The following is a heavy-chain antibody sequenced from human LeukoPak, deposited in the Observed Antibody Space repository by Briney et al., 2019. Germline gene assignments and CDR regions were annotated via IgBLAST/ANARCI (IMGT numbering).Heavy chain of an antibody. J-gene: IGHJ4*02. CDR3: AKEDSGSYYSFDY. Sequence: GGSLRLSCAASGFTFSSYGMHWVRQAPGKGLEWVVVISYDGSSKYYADSVKGRFTISRDNSKNTLYLQMNSLRAEDAAVYYCAKEDSGSYYSFDYWGQGTLVTVSS. D-gene: IGHD1-26*01. V-gene: IGHV3-30*18. CDR2: ISYDGSSK. CDR1: GFTFSSYG.